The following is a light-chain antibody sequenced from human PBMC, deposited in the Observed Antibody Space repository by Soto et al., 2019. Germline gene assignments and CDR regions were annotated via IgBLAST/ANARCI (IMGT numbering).Light chain of an antibody. CDR1: QGISRF. V-gene: IGKV1-33*01. CDR2: DAS. J-gene: IGKJ4*01. Sequence: DIQLTQSPSFLSASVGDRVTIACRASQGISRFLVWYQQKPGKAPKLLIFDASDLETGVPSRFSGHRSGTDFSFTISSLQPEDIATYYCQQYDNYPLTFGGGTKVEVK. CDR3: QQYDNYPLT.